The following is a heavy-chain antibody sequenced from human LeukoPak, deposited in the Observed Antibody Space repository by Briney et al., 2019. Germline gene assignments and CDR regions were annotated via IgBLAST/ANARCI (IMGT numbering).Heavy chain of an antibody. CDR1: GYTFTNYY. Sequence: ASVKVSCKASGYTFTNYYVHWVRQAPGQGLEWMGVINPSGGSTNYAQRFQGRVTMTRDTSTSTVYMELSSLRSEDTAVYYCARDSTVTTFRGCVDPWGQGTLVTVSS. D-gene: IGHD4-17*01. V-gene: IGHV1-46*01. CDR3: ARDSTVTTFRGCVDP. J-gene: IGHJ5*02. CDR2: INPSGGST.